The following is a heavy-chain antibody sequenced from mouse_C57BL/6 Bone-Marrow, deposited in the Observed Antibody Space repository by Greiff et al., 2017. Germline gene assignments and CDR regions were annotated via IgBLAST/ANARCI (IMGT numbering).Heavy chain of an antibody. CDR2: IYPRDGST. Sequence: QVQLKQSDAELVKPGASVKISCKVSGYTFTDHTIHWMKQRPEQGLEWIGYIYPRDGSTKYNDKFKGKATLTADKSSSTAYMQLNSLTSGDSEVYFCAITTVVAPWYFDVWVTGTTATVSS. CDR3: AITTVVAPWYFDV. V-gene: IGHV1-78*01. CDR1: GYTFTDHT. D-gene: IGHD1-1*01. J-gene: IGHJ1*03.